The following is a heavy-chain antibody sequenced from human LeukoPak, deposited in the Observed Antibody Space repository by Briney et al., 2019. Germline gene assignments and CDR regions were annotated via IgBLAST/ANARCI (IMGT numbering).Heavy chain of an antibody. CDR3: AREAVLIRYYYDSSGYVGFWFDP. J-gene: IGHJ5*02. D-gene: IGHD3-22*01. CDR2: IIPIFGTA. Sequence: SVKVSCKASGGTFSSYAISWVRQAPGQGLEWMGRIIPIFGTANYAQKFQGRVTITTDESTSTVYMELSSLRSEDTAVYYCAREAVLIRYYYDSSGYVGFWFDPWGQGTLVTVSS. CDR1: GGTFSSYA. V-gene: IGHV1-69*05.